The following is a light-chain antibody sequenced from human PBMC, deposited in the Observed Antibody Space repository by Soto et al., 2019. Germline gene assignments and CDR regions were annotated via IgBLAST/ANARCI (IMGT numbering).Light chain of an antibody. CDR2: GAS. J-gene: IGKJ1*01. Sequence: PGARATLSCRASQSVNSNYLAWYQRKPGQAPRHLIYGASNRATDIPYRFSASGSGTDFTLTITRLEAEDFAVYYCQQYDSTPPTFGQGTKVELK. CDR1: QSVNSNY. CDR3: QQYDSTPPT. V-gene: IGKV3-20*01.